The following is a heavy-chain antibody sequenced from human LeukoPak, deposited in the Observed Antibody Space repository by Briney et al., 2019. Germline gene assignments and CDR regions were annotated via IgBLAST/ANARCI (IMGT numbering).Heavy chain of an antibody. V-gene: IGHV3-30*04. Sequence: GGSLRLSCAASGFTFNSYAMYWVRQAPGKGLEWVAVISYDGSNKYYADSVKGRFTISRDNSKNTLYLQMNSLRAEDTAVYYCAKGYYYGSGSYYNSFFDYWGQGTLVTVSS. D-gene: IGHD3-10*01. CDR1: GFTFNSYA. J-gene: IGHJ4*02. CDR3: AKGYYYGSGSYYNSFFDY. CDR2: ISYDGSNK.